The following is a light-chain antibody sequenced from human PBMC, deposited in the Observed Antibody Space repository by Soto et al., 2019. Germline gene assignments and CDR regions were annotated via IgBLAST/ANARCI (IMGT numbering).Light chain of an antibody. CDR3: CSYAGSYTWV. V-gene: IGLV2-11*01. CDR2: DVS. J-gene: IGLJ3*02. Sequence: QSVLTQPRSVSGSPGQSVTISCTGTSSDVGGYNYVSWYQQHPGKAPKLMIYDVSKRPSGVPDRFSASKSGNTASLTISGLQAEDEADYYCCSYAGSYTWVFGGGTKLTV. CDR1: SSDVGGYNY.